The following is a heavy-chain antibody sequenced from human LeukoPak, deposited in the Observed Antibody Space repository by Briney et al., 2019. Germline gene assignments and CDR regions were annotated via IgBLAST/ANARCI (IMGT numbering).Heavy chain of an antibody. CDR3: ATTNFHAFDI. CDR1: GYTFTGYY. CDR2: VTPNSGDT. Sequence: ASVKVSCKASGYTFTGYYMHWVRQAPGQGLEWMGWVTPNSGDTNYAQKLEGRVTMTRDTSISTAYMDLSRLRYDDTAVYYCATTNFHAFDIWGQGTMVTVSS. J-gene: IGHJ3*02. V-gene: IGHV1-2*02. D-gene: IGHD4/OR15-4a*01.